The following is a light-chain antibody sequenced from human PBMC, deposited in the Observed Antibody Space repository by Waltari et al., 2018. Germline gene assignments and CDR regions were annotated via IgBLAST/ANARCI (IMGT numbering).Light chain of an antibody. CDR3: QQTYSNFRT. J-gene: IGKJ1*01. CDR2: AAS. CDR1: QRISSY. V-gene: IGKV1-39*01. Sequence: DIQMTQSPSSLSASVGDSVTIACRASQRISSYLNWYQQKPGQAPKLLIYAASSLESGVPSRFSGSGFGTDFTLTINSLQPEDFAVYYRQQTYSNFRTFGQGTKVDVK.